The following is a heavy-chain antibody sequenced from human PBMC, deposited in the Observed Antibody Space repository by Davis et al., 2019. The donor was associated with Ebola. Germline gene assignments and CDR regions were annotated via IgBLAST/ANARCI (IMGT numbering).Heavy chain of an antibody. J-gene: IGHJ5*02. CDR1: GFTFSSYS. Sequence: GESLKISCAASGFTFSSYSMNWVRQAPGKGLEWVSSISSSSSYIYYADSVKGRFTISRDNAKNSLYLQMNSLRAEDTAVYYCARVMGGCSGGSCYVWFDPWGQGTLVTVSS. D-gene: IGHD2-15*01. CDR2: ISSSSSYI. V-gene: IGHV3-21*04. CDR3: ARVMGGCSGGSCYVWFDP.